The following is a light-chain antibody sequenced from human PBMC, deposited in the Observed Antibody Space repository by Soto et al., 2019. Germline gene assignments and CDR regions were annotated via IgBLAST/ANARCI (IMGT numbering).Light chain of an antibody. J-gene: IGKJ4*01. CDR2: DAS. V-gene: IGKV3-15*01. CDR1: QFIGSN. CDR3: QQYNNWPPLT. Sequence: MTQSPVTLSVSPGERATLSCRASQFIGSNLAWYQQKPAQPPRLLIYDASTRATGIPARFSGSGSGTEFTLNISSLQSEDFAVYYCQQYNNWPPLTFGGGTKVDIK.